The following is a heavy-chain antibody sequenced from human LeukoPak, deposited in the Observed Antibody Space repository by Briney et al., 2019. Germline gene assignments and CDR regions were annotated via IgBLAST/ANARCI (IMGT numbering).Heavy chain of an antibody. J-gene: IGHJ4*02. Sequence: SETLSLTCTVSGGSISNSYYYWGWTRQPPGEALEWIGSIYYSGTTYYKPSLKSRVTISVDTSKNQFSLRLSSVTAADTAVYYCQSRYLEWLLEYWGQGTLVTVSS. D-gene: IGHD3-3*01. V-gene: IGHV4-39*01. CDR2: IYYSGTT. CDR1: GGSISNSYYY. CDR3: QSRYLEWLLEY.